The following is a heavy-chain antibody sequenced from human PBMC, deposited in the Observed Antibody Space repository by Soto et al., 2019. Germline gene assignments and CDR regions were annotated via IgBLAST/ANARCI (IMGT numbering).Heavy chain of an antibody. J-gene: IGHJ3*02. CDR1: GFTFSSYS. CDR3: ARSRRYCSSTSCYEGAFDI. D-gene: IGHD2-2*01. V-gene: IGHV3-48*04. CDR2: ISSSSSTI. Sequence: GGSLRLSCAASGFTFSSYSMNWVRQAPGKGREWVSYISSSSSTIYYADSVKGRFTISRDNAKNSLYLQMNSLRAEDTAVYYCARSRRYCSSTSCYEGAFDIWGQGTMVTVSS.